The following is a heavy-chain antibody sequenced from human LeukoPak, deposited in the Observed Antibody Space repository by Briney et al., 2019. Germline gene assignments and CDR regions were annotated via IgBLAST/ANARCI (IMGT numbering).Heavy chain of an antibody. CDR1: GFTFSSYA. CDR2: ITGSGGST. J-gene: IGHJ1*01. CDR3: AKGRSYCGGDCYPEYFQH. Sequence: GASLRLSCAASGFTFSSYAMSWVRQAPGKGLEWVSAITGSGGSTYYVDSVKGRFTISRDNSKNTLYLQMNSLRAEDTAVYYCAKGRSYCGGDCYPEYFQHWGQGTLVTVSS. V-gene: IGHV3-23*01. D-gene: IGHD2-21*02.